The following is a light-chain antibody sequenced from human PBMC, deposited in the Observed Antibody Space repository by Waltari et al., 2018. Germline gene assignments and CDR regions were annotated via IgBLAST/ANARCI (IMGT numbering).Light chain of an antibody. J-gene: IGKJ4*01. CDR3: QHYYDNPLT. CDR1: QNIYSN. Sequence: IQMTQSPSALSASVGDRVTISCRASQNIYSNLAWYQQKPGKAPKLLIYAASSLQSGIPSRFGGSGSGTDFTLTISSLQPEDSAAYYCQHYYDNPLTFGGGTKVEIK. V-gene: IGKV1-6*01. CDR2: AAS.